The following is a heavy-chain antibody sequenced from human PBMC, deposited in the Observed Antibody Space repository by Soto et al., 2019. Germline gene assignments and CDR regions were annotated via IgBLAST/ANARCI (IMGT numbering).Heavy chain of an antibody. CDR1: GRVRMWFG. CDR3: ARDLDFWSGSFDY. D-gene: IGHD3-3*01. J-gene: IGHJ4*02. Sequence: KDTCKASGRVRMWFGIGAVRQNPGHGLEWMGWINCYNGNKNYAQKFKGRVTMTTDTSTSTAYMELRSLRSDDMAVYYCARDLDFWSGSFDYWGRGTLVTVSS. CDR2: INCYNGNK. V-gene: IGHV1-18*03.